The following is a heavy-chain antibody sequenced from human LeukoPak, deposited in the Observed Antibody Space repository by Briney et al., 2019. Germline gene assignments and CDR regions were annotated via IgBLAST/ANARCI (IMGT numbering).Heavy chain of an antibody. CDR2: ISGSGGST. J-gene: IGHJ3*02. CDR1: GFTFSSYW. V-gene: IGHV3-23*01. CDR3: AKDHGYYYDSSGYPDAFDI. D-gene: IGHD3-22*01. Sequence: GGSLRLSCAASGFTFSSYWMSWVRQAPGKGLEWVSAISGSGGSTYYADSVKGRFTISRDNSKNTLYLQMNSLRAEDTAVYYCAKDHGYYYDSSGYPDAFDIWGQGTMVTVSS.